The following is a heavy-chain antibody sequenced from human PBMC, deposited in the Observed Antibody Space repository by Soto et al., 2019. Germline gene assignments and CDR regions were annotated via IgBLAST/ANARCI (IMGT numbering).Heavy chain of an antibody. J-gene: IGHJ5*02. CDR1: GGTFSSYT. Sequence: QVQLVQSGAEVKKPGSSVKVSCKASGGTFSSYTISWVRQAPGQGLEWMGRIIPILGIANYAQKFQGRVTITADXXTXTXFMELSSLRSEDTAVYYCAREPNEGYFDWPPKWFDPWGQGTLVTVSS. V-gene: IGHV1-69*08. CDR3: AREPNEGYFDWPPKWFDP. D-gene: IGHD3-9*01. CDR2: IIPILGIA.